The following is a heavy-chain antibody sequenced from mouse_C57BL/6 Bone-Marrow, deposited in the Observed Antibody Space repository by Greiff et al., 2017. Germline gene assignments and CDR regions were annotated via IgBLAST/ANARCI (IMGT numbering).Heavy chain of an antibody. J-gene: IGHJ1*03. CDR2: IYPGNSDT. CDR3: TRLYDYDVYWYFDV. D-gene: IGHD2-4*01. V-gene: IGHV1-5*01. CDR1: GYTFTSYW. Sequence: VQLQQSGTVLARPGASVKMSCKTSGYTFTSYWMHWVKQRPGQGLEWIGAIYPGNSDTSYNQKFKGKAKLPAVTSASTAYMELSRLTNEDSAVYSCTRLYDYDVYWYFDVWGTGTTVTVSS.